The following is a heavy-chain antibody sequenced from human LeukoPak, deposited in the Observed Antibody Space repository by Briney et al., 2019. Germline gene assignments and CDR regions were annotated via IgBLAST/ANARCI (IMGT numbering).Heavy chain of an antibody. CDR1: GGSISSSSYY. CDR2: IYYSGST. J-gene: IGHJ4*02. CDR3: ARHSISDIVVVPASYFDY. D-gene: IGHD2-2*01. V-gene: IGHV4-39*01. Sequence: SETLSLTCTVSGGSISSSSYYWGWIRQPPGKGLEWIGSIYYSGSTHYNPSLKSRVTISVDTSKNQFSLKLSSVTAADTAVYYCARHSISDIVVVPASYFDYWGQGTLVTVSS.